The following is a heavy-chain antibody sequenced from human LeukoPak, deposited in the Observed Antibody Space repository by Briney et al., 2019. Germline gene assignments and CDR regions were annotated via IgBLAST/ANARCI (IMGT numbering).Heavy chain of an antibody. CDR2: ISSSSSTI. CDR1: GFTFSSYA. Sequence: GGSLRLSCAASGFTFSSYAMSWVRQAPGKGLEWVSYISSSSSTIYYADSVKGRFTISRDNAKNSLYLQMNSLRAEDTAVYYCARPRVGATGWFDPWGQGTLVTVSS. CDR3: ARPRVGATGWFDP. V-gene: IGHV3-48*01. J-gene: IGHJ5*02. D-gene: IGHD1-26*01.